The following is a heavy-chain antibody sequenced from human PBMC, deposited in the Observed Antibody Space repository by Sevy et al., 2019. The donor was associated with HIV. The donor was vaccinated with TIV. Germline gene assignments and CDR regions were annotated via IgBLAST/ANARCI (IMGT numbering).Heavy chain of an antibody. V-gene: IGHV3-66*01. CDR2: IFSGGNT. D-gene: IGHD3-22*01. J-gene: IGHJ2*01. CDR3: ARAVEDYCDSSAGDWYFDL. CDR1: GFTVSGNY. Sequence: GGSLRLSCAASGFTVSGNYMSWVRQAPGKGLEWVSGIFSGGNTHFADSVKGRFTISRDNSKNTLSLQMNSLSAEDTAVYDCARAVEDYCDSSAGDWYFDLWGRGTLVTVSS.